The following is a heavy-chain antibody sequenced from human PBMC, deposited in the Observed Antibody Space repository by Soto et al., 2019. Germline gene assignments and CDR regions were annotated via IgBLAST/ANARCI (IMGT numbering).Heavy chain of an antibody. CDR2: FDPEDGET. CDR1: GYTLTELS. V-gene: IGHV1-24*01. J-gene: IGHJ4*02. Sequence: ASVKVSCKVSGYTLTELSMHWVRQAPGKGLEWMGGFDPEDGETIYAQKFQGRVTMTKDTSTDTAYMELSSLRSEDTAVYYCAREEVGYITRYFDSFCQETLVTVSS. D-gene: IGHD6-13*01. CDR3: AREEVGYITRYFDS.